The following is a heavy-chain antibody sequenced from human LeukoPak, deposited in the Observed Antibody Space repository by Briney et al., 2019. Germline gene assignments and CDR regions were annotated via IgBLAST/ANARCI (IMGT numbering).Heavy chain of an antibody. CDR3: ARDLRHYGSFGGDY. CDR2: ISAYNGNT. V-gene: IGHV1-18*01. CDR1: GYTFTSYG. Sequence: WASVKVSCKASGYTFTSYGISWVRQAPGQGLEWMGWISAYNGNTNYAQKLQGRVTMTTDTSTSTAYMELRSLRSDDTAVYYCARDLRHYGSFGGDYWGQGTLVTVSS. D-gene: IGHD3-10*01. J-gene: IGHJ4*02.